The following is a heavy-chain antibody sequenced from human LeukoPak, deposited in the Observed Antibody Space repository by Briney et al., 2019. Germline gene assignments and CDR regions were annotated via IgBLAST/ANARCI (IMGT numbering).Heavy chain of an antibody. CDR1: GFTFSSYG. CDR3: AKDFIAMVGYMDV. Sequence: GALRLSCAASGFTFSSYGMSWVRQAPGKGLEWVSAISGSGGSTYYADSVKGRFTISRENSKNTLYLQMTSLRAEDTAMYYCAKDFIAMVGYMDVWGKGTTVTVSS. CDR2: ISGSGGST. J-gene: IGHJ6*03. D-gene: IGHD6-19*01. V-gene: IGHV3-23*01.